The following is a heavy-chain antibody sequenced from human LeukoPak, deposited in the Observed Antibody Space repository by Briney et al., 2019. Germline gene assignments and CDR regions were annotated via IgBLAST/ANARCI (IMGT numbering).Heavy chain of an antibody. J-gene: IGHJ1*01. CDR1: GFTFNNYA. V-gene: IGHV3-23*01. CDR3: TRLVDNS. D-gene: IGHD1-20*01. CDR2: ISSSGGVT. Sequence: LTGGSLRLSCAASGFTFNNYAMSWVRQAPGKGLEWVSAISSSGGVTYYADSVKGRFTISRDDLKNTAYLQMNSLKTEDTAVYFCTRLVDNSWGQGTLVTVSS.